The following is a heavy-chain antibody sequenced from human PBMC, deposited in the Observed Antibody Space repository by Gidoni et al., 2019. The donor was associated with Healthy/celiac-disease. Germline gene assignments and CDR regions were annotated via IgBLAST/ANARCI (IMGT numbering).Heavy chain of an antibody. V-gene: IGHV3-23*01. CDR3: AKAPRGYDGSGYYY. Sequence: EVQLLASGGGLVQPGASLRLSCAASGFTFSSYAMCWFGQAPGKGLEWVSAISGSGGSTYYADSVKGRFTISRDNSKNTLYLQMNSLRTEDTAVYYCAKAPRGYDGSGYYYWGQRTLVTVSS. CDR2: ISGSGGST. CDR1: GFTFSSYA. J-gene: IGHJ4*02. D-gene: IGHD3-22*01.